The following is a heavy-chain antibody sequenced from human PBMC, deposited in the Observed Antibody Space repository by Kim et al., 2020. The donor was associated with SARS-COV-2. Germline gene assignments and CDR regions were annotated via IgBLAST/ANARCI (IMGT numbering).Heavy chain of an antibody. J-gene: IGHJ4*02. CDR3: AKAVRWKPDD. D-gene: IGHD2-15*01. CDR2: RI. V-gene: IGHV3-23*01. Sequence: RIYDADAVRGRFTIARDNSKNTVYLQMNSLSAEDTAVYYCAKAVRWKPDDWGQGTLVTVSS.